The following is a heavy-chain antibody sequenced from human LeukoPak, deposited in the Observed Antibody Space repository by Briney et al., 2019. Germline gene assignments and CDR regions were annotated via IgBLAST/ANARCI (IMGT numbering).Heavy chain of an antibody. V-gene: IGHV3-30-3*01. CDR2: ISYDGSNK. D-gene: IGHD6-13*01. J-gene: IGHJ4*02. CDR1: GFTFSSYA. Sequence: GGSLRLSCAASGFTFSSYAMHWVRQAPGKGLEWVAVISYDGSNKYNADSVKGRFTISRDNSKNTLYLQMNSLRAEDTAVYYCARDEIAAADYYFDYWGQGTLVTVSS. CDR3: ARDEIAAADYYFDY.